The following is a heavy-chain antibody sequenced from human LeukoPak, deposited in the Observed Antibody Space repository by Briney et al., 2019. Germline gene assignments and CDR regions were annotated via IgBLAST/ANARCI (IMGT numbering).Heavy chain of an antibody. Sequence: GGSLRLSCAASGFTFASYGMSWVRQAPGKGLEWVSGISGSSGTTYYADSMKGRFTISRDNSKNTVYLQMNSLRDEDTAVYYCAKGGSSWFLGDWGQGTLVTVSS. CDR2: ISGSSGTT. J-gene: IGHJ4*02. V-gene: IGHV3-23*01. CDR1: GFTFASYG. D-gene: IGHD6-13*01. CDR3: AKGGSSWFLGD.